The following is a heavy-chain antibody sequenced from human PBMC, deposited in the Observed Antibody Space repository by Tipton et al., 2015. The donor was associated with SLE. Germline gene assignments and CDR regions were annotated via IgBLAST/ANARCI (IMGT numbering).Heavy chain of an antibody. CDR2: INHSGST. Sequence: TLSLTCAVYGGSFSGYYWSWIRQPPGKGLERIGEINHSGSTNYNPSLKSRVTLSEDTSKNQFSLKLSSVTAADTAVYYCASSELYCSSTSCYKAGQIHHWGQGTLVTVSS. V-gene: IGHV4-34*01. CDR3: ASSELYCSSTSCYKAGQIHH. CDR1: GGSFSGYY. D-gene: IGHD2-2*02. J-gene: IGHJ1*01.